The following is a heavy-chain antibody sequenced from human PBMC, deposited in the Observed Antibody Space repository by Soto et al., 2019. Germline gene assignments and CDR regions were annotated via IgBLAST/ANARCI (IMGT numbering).Heavy chain of an antibody. CDR1: GITFSATP. D-gene: IGHD3-16*01. CDR2: ISATGDRI. J-gene: IGHJ4*02. CDR3: ATKRVHGWEYFET. Sequence: VQLLQSGGNRVQPGGSLRLSCTASGITFSATPMSWVRQAPGKWLEWVSGISATGDRIDYADSAKGRFNIARDNAQNTLYLPMTSLRGDDTAVSYCATKRVHGWEYFETWGQGSLVTVSS. V-gene: IGHV3-23*01.